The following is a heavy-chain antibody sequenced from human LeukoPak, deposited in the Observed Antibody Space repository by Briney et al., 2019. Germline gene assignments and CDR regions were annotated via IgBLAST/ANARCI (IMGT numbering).Heavy chain of an antibody. V-gene: IGHV1-69*05. CDR2: IIPIFGTA. D-gene: IGHD1-26*01. CDR3: ARSLVGATGDWFDP. J-gene: IGHJ5*02. CDR1: GGTFSSYA. Sequence: SVKVSCKASGGTFSSYAISWVRQAPGQGLEWMGRIIPIFGTANYAQKFRGRVTITTDESTSTAYMELSSLRSEDTAVYYCARSLVGATGDWFDPWGQGTLVTVSS.